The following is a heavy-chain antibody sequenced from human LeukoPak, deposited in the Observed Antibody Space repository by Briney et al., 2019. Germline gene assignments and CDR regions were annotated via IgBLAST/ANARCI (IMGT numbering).Heavy chain of an antibody. D-gene: IGHD5-18*01. V-gene: IGHV4-34*01. Sequence: SETLSLTCIVSGGSISSYFWSWIRQPPGKGLEWIGEINHSGSTNYNPSLKSRVTISVDTSKNQFSLKLSSVTAADTAVYYCARGGPQLWSHYYYYGMDVWGQGTTVTVSS. CDR3: ARGGPQLWSHYYYYGMDV. CDR2: INHSGST. J-gene: IGHJ6*02. CDR1: GGSISSYF.